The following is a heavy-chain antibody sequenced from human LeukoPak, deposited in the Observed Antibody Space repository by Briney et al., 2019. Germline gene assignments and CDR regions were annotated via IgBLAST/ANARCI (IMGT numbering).Heavy chain of an antibody. CDR1: GYTFTGYY. V-gene: IGHV1-2*02. CDR2: INPNSGGT. D-gene: IGHD3-10*01. J-gene: IGHJ4*02. Sequence: ASVKVSCKASGYTFTGYYMHWVRQAPGQGLEWMGWINPNSGGTNYAQKFQGRVTMTRDTSVSTAYMELSRLRSDDTAVYYCARVPCRTMVRGAFFFDYWGQGTLVTVSS. CDR3: ARVPCRTMVRGAFFFDY.